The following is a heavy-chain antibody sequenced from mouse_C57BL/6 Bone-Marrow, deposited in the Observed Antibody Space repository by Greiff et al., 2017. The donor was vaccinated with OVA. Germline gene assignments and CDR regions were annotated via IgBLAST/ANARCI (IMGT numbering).Heavy chain of an antibody. CDR2: IDPSDSET. Sequence: QVQLQQPGAELVRPGSSVKLSCKASGYTFTSYWMHWVKQRPIQGLEWIGNIDPSDSETHYNQKFKDKATLTVDKSSSTAYMQLSSLTSEDSAVYYCARDEQLRLFAYWGQGTLVTVSA. CDR1: GYTFTSYW. D-gene: IGHD3-2*02. J-gene: IGHJ3*01. V-gene: IGHV1-52*01. CDR3: ARDEQLRLFAY.